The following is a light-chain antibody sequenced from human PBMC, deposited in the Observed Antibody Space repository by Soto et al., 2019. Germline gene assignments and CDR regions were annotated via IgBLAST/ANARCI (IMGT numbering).Light chain of an antibody. J-gene: IGLJ1*01. CDR1: SSDVGSYNY. CDR2: EVS. CDR3: SSYTSSSTL. V-gene: IGLV2-14*03. Sequence: QSVLTQPASVSGSPGQSITISCPGTSSDVGSYNYVSWYQQHPGKAPKLMIYEVSDRPSGISSRISGSKSGNTASLTISGLQTEGEAGYYCSSYTSSSTLFGTGTKVTVL.